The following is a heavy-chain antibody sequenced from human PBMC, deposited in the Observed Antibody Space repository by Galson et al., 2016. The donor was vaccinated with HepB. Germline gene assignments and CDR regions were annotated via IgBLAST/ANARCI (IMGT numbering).Heavy chain of an antibody. D-gene: IGHD4-11*01. J-gene: IGHJ4*02. V-gene: IGHV3-23*01. CDR1: GFTFSRCA. CDR3: ARRPYSPDLYYFDY. Sequence: SLRLSCAASGFTFSRCAMTWVRQAPGKGLEWVATISGSGTRKHYTDSVRGRFTSSRDNSENRNTVYLEMHSLGADDTAIYYCARRPYSPDLYYFDYWGQGTPVTVSS. CDR2: ISGSGTRK.